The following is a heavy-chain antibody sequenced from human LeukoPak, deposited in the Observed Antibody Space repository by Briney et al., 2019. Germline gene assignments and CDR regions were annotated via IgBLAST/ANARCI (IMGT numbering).Heavy chain of an antibody. V-gene: IGHV4-34*01. CDR3: ARDSGSNGFDI. Sequence: PSETLSLTCAVYGGSFSGYYWSWIRQPPGKGLEWIGEINHSGSTNYNPSLKSRVTISVDTSKNQFSLKLSSVTAADTAVYYCARDSGSNGFDIWGQGTMVTVSS. CDR1: GGSFSGYY. CDR2: INHSGST. D-gene: IGHD3-22*01. J-gene: IGHJ3*02.